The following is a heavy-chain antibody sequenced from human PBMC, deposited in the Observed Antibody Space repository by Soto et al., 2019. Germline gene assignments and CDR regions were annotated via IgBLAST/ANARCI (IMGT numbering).Heavy chain of an antibody. V-gene: IGHV5-51*06. D-gene: IGHD5-12*01. CDR2: IYPDESDT. CDR3: VRMGFSGGGYLSYYYYGMDI. J-gene: IGHJ6*02. CDR1: GYSFTKDW. Sequence: GESLKISCKGSGYSFTKDWMGWVRQMPGKCLEWMAIIYPDESDTKYSPSFQGQVTISADNSISTAYLQWSSLKASDTAMYYCVRMGFSGGGYLSYYYYGMDIWGQGTTVTVSS.